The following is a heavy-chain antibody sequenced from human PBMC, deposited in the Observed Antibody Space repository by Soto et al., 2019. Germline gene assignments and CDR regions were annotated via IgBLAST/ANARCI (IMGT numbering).Heavy chain of an antibody. CDR3: AREVEMATIPNWFDP. CDR1: GYSISSGYY. V-gene: IGHV4-38-2*02. CDR2: IYHSGST. Sequence: PSETLSLTCAVSGYSISSGYYWGFIRQPPGKGLEWIGSIYHSGSTYYNPSLKSRVTISVDTSKNQFSLKLSSVTAADTAVYYCAREVEMATIPNWFDPWGQGTLVTVSS. J-gene: IGHJ5*02. D-gene: IGHD5-12*01.